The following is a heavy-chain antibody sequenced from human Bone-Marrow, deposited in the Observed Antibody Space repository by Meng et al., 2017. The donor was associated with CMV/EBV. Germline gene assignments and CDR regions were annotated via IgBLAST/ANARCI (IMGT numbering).Heavy chain of an antibody. CDR2: ISVGGSTI. Sequence: GESLKISCAASGFTFSSYEMNWVRQAPGKGLEWVSYISVGGSTIYYTDSVKGRFTISRDNAKNSLYLQMNSLRAEDTAVYYCARLCSTSCYTDAFDIWGQGTMVTVSS. V-gene: IGHV3-48*03. D-gene: IGHD2-2*02. CDR3: ARLCSTSCYTDAFDI. CDR1: GFTFSSYE. J-gene: IGHJ3*02.